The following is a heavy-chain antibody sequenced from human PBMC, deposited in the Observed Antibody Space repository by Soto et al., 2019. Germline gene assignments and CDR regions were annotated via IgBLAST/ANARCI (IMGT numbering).Heavy chain of an antibody. V-gene: IGHV3-66*01. CDR3: AKDGTAATPPYYYYGMDV. CDR1: GFTVSSKY. CDR2: IQSGGPT. D-gene: IGHD2-15*01. J-gene: IGHJ6*02. Sequence: GGSLRLSCAASGFTVSSKYMSWVRQAPGKGLEWVSLIQSGGPTYYADSVKGRFTISRDTSENTLHLQMDSLRAEDTAVYYCAKDGTAATPPYYYYGMDVWGQGTTVTVSS.